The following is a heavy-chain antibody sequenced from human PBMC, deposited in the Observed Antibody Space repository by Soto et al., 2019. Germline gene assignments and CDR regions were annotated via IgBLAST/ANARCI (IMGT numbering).Heavy chain of an antibody. CDR1: CGSISSYY. CDR2: FYYSGST. J-gene: IGHJ4*02. Sequence: ASETLSRTCTVSCGSISSYYWSCIRQPPGKGLEWIVYFYYSGSTNYNPSLKSRVTISVDTAKNQFSLKLSSVTAADTAVYYCARGTLTSYFDYWAQGTMVTLPS. CDR3: ARGTLTSYFDY. V-gene: IGHV4-59*01.